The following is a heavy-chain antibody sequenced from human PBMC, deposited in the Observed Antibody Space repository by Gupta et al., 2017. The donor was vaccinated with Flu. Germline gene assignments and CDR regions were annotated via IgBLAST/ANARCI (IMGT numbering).Heavy chain of an antibody. Sequence: EVQLVESGGGLVKPGGSLRLSCAASGFTFSTAWMSWVRQAPGKGLEWVGRIKSKTDGGTTDYAAPVKGRFTISRDDSKNTLYLQMNSLKTEDTAVYYCTTDGPTYSSGWRFDYWGQGTLVTVSS. V-gene: IGHV3-15*01. J-gene: IGHJ4*02. CDR2: IKSKTDGGTT. D-gene: IGHD6-19*01. CDR1: GFTFSTAW. CDR3: TTDGPTYSSGWRFDY.